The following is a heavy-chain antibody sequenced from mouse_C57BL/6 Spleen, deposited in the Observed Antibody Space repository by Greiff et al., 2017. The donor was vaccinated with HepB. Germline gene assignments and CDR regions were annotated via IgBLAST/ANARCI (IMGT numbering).Heavy chain of an antibody. Sequence: EVKLVESGGGLVKPGGSLKLSCAASGFTFSSYAMSWVRQTPEKRLEWVATISDGGSYTYYPDNVKGRFTISRDNAKNNLYLQMRHLKSEDTAMYYCARDRGYYGSSYYFDYRGQGTTLTVSS. J-gene: IGHJ2*01. CDR2: ISDGGSYT. V-gene: IGHV5-4*01. CDR1: GFTFSSYA. D-gene: IGHD1-1*01. CDR3: ARDRGYYGSSYYFDY.